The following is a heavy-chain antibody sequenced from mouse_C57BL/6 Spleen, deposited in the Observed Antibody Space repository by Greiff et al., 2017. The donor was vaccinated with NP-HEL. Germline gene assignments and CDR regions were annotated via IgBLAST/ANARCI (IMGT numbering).Heavy chain of an antibody. Sequence: QVQLQPSGPELVKPGASVKLSCKASGYTFTSYDINWVQPRPGQGLEWIGWIYPRDGRTKYNEKFKRKAPLPVDTSSRTAYMELHSLTSEDSAVYFCASYYYGSSYNFDDWGQGTTLTVSS. CDR3: ASYYYGSSYNFDD. V-gene: IGHV1-85*01. CDR1: GYTFTSYD. D-gene: IGHD1-1*01. CDR2: IYPRDGRT. J-gene: IGHJ2*01.